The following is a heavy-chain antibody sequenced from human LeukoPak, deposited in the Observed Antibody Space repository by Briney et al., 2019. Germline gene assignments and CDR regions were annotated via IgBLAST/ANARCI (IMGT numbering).Heavy chain of an antibody. CDR2: IYYSGST. Sequence: SETLSLTCTVSGGSISSSSYYWGWIRQPPGKGLEWIGSIYYSGSTYHNPSLKSRVTISVDTSKNQFSLKLSSVTAADTAVYYCARWVRNWNLDAFDIWGQGTMVTVSS. D-gene: IGHD1-20*01. J-gene: IGHJ3*02. CDR3: ARWVRNWNLDAFDI. V-gene: IGHV4-39*01. CDR1: GGSISSSSYY.